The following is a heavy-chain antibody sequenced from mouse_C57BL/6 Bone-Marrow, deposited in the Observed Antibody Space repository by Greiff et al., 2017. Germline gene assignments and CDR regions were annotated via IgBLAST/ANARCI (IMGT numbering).Heavy chain of an antibody. CDR3: AGALYYFGYLDV. CDR2: IDPSDSYT. CDR1: GYTFTSYW. D-gene: IGHD1-1*01. Sequence: VQLQQPGAELVKPGASVKLSCKASGYTFTSYWMQWVKQRPGQGLEWIGEIDPSDSYTNYNQKFKGKATLTVDTSSSTAYMQLSSLTSEDSAVYYCAGALYYFGYLDVWGTGTTVTVSS. V-gene: IGHV1-50*01. J-gene: IGHJ1*03.